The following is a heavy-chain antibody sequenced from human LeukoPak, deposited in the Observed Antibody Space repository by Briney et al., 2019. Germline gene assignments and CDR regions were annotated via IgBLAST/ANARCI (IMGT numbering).Heavy chain of an antibody. CDR3: ARLDRGRVATINY. D-gene: IGHD5-24*01. Sequence: PGESLKISCKGSGYSFTSYWISWVRQLPGKGLEWMGRIDPSDSYTNYSPSFQGHVTISADKSISTAYLQWSSPKASDTAMYYCARLDRGRVATINYWGQGILVTVSS. J-gene: IGHJ4*02. V-gene: IGHV5-10-1*01. CDR2: IDPSDSYT. CDR1: GYSFTSYW.